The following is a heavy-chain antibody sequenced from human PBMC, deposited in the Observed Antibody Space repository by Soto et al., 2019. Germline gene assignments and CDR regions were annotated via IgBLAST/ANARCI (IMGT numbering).Heavy chain of an antibody. CDR1: GFTFSSYG. D-gene: IGHD3-10*01. Sequence: PGGSLRLSCAASGFTFSSYGMHWVRQAPGKGLEWVSAISGSGGSTYYADSVKGRFTISRDNSKNTLYLQMNSLRAEDTAVYYCAKAIMTRYGSGSYHFDYWGQGTLVTVSS. CDR2: ISGSGGST. CDR3: AKAIMTRYGSGSYHFDY. V-gene: IGHV3-23*01. J-gene: IGHJ4*02.